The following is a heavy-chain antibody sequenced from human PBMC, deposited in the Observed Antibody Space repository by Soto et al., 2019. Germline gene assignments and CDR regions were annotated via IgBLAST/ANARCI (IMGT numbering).Heavy chain of an antibody. CDR3: ARDLGGSYYAPVDY. D-gene: IGHD1-26*01. Sequence: QVQLVQSGVEVKKPGASVKVSCKASGYTFTSYGISWVRQAPGQGLEWMGWISAYNGNTKYAQKLQGRVTTTTDTATSTAYMELRSLRSDDTAVYYCARDLGGSYYAPVDYWGQGTLVTVSS. CDR1: GYTFTSYG. V-gene: IGHV1-18*01. CDR2: ISAYNGNT. J-gene: IGHJ4*02.